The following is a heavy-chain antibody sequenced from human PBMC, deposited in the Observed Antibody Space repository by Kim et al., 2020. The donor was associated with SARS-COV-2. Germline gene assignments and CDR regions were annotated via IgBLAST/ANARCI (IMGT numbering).Heavy chain of an antibody. J-gene: IGHJ6*03. V-gene: IGHV3-30-3*01. CDR1: GFTFSSYA. CDR2: ISYDGSNK. CDR3: ARDRYDFWSGYYTFYYYYMDV. D-gene: IGHD3-3*01. Sequence: GGSLRLSCAASGFTFSSYAMHWVRQAPGKGLEWVAVISYDGSNKYYADSVKGRFTISRDNSKNTLYLQMNSLRAEDTAVYYCARDRYDFWSGYYTFYYYYMDVWGTGTTVNVSS.